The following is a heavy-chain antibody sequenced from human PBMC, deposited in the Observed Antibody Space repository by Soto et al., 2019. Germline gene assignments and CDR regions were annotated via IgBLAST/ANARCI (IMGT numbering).Heavy chain of an antibody. Sequence: ASSKVSCKSYGYTFTDYYMHWVRQAPGQGLEWTGWINPNSGGTSYAQKFQGRGTMTRDTSISTAYMELSGLRSDDTAVYFCATDSLGASSKFDYWGQGTLVTVSS. J-gene: IGHJ4*02. V-gene: IGHV1-2*02. CDR3: ATDSLGASSKFDY. CDR2: INPNSGGT. CDR1: GYTFTDYY. D-gene: IGHD4-4*01.